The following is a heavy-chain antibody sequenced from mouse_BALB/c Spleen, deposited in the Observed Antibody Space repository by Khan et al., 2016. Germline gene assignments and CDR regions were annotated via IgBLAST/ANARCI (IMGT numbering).Heavy chain of an antibody. CDR3: TREETSHALPDY. D-gene: IGHD6-1*01. J-gene: IGHJ2*03. CDR2: INPDSAYT. CDR1: GCIFTSYT. Sequence: QRRRAELARPEAAMKMSCKTSGCIFTSYTIQLIKQRPGRGLEWIGYINPDSAYTDYNQRLKDKSTLTADPSSSTAYLPLSSLTSDEYALYCCTREETSHALPDYWGQGTSITVSS. V-gene: IGHV1-4*01.